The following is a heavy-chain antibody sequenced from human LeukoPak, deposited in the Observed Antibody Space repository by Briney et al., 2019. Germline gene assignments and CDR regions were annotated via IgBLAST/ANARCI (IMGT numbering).Heavy chain of an antibody. CDR1: GFFFNSYW. CDR2: ENQDGSEI. V-gene: IGHV3-7*03. Sequence: GGSLRLSCVTSGFFFNSYWMSWVRQAPGKGLEWVANENQDGSEIYYVDSVKGRFIMSRDNTKNSFYLQMSSLRVEDTAVYYCAKTAHYDSSGYSDYWGQGTLVTVSS. D-gene: IGHD3-22*01. CDR3: AKTAHYDSSGYSDY. J-gene: IGHJ4*02.